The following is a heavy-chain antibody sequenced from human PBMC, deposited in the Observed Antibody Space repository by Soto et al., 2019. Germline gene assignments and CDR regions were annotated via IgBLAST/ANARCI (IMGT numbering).Heavy chain of an antibody. V-gene: IGHV3-30-3*01. CDR3: ARHLSHLKYGWFDP. D-gene: IGHD3-3*02. J-gene: IGHJ5*02. CDR1: GFTFSSYA. Sequence: GGSLRLSCAASGFTFSSYAFHWVRQAPGKGLEWVAILSDDGSNKYYAGSVKGRFSISRDNSKNTLYLQMNSLTAKDTAVYYCARHLSHLKYGWFDPWGQGTLVTVSS. CDR2: LSDDGSNK.